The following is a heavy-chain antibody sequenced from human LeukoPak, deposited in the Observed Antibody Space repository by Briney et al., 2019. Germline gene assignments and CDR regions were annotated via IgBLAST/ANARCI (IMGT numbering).Heavy chain of an antibody. CDR1: RFTFSGYA. D-gene: IGHD3-10*01. J-gene: IGHJ4*02. CDR3: ARVGYYASGPFSYFDY. CDR2: ISYDGSKE. V-gene: IGHV3-30-3*01. Sequence: AGSLRLSCAASRFTFSGYAMHWVSQAPGKGLEWVAVISYDGSKEYYADSVKRRFTISRDDSTTTLYLQMNSRSVEDTAVYYCARVGYYASGPFSYFDYWGQGTLVTVSS.